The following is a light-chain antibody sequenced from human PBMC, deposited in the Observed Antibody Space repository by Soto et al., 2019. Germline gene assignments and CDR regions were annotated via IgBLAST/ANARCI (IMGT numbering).Light chain of an antibody. CDR3: QQYNNWPLT. CDR1: QSVSNS. CDR2: GAS. Sequence: EIVMTQSPATLSVSPGERATLSCRASQSVSNSLAWYQQKPGQAPRLLIYGASTRASGVPDMFSGSGSGTEFTLTISSLQSADFAVYYCQQYNNWPLTFGGGTKVEIK. J-gene: IGKJ4*01. V-gene: IGKV3-15*01.